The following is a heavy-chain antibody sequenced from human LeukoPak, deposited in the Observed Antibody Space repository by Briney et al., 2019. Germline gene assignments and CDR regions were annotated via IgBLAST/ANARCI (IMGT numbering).Heavy chain of an antibody. CDR2: IYHSGST. V-gene: IGHV4-30-2*01. Sequence: PSETLSLTCAVSGGSISSGGYSWSWIRQPPGKGLEWIGYIYHSGSTYYNPSLKSRVTISVDRSKNQFSLKLSSVTAADTAVYYCARGAYCSGGNCYDTRFDPWGQGTLVTVSS. D-gene: IGHD2-15*01. CDR1: GGSISSGGYS. J-gene: IGHJ5*02. CDR3: ARGAYCSGGNCYDTRFDP.